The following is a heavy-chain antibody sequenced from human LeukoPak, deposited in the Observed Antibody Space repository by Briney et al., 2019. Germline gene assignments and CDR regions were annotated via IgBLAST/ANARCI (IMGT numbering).Heavy chain of an antibody. CDR2: MSAHNGNT. V-gene: IGHV1-18*04. CDR1: GYAFNTFG. D-gene: IGHD1-1*01. CDR3: ARFRIAVTGIPDY. Sequence: EASVKVSCKASGYAFNTFGISWLRQAPGQGLEWMGWMSAHNGNTYYAQKFEDRITMTTDTSTSTAYMELRSLRSDDTATYYCARFRIAVTGIPDYWGQGTLVTVS. J-gene: IGHJ4*02.